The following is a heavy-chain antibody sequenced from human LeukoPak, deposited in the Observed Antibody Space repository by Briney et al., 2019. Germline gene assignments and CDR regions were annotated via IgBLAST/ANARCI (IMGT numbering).Heavy chain of an antibody. V-gene: IGHV1-18*01. J-gene: IGHJ4*02. Sequence: ASVKVSCKASGYTFTSYGISWVRQAPGQGLEWMGWISAYNGNTKYGQKFQGRVTMTTDTSTSTAYMELRSLRSDDTAVYYCARDDYSGSYLFDYWGQGTLVTVSS. CDR3: ARDDYSGSYLFDY. D-gene: IGHD1-26*01. CDR2: ISAYNGNT. CDR1: GYTFTSYG.